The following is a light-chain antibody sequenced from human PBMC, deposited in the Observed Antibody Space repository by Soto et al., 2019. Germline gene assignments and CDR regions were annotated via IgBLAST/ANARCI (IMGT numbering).Light chain of an antibody. J-gene: IGKJ1*01. CDR3: QQYNSYATWT. CDR2: DAS. V-gene: IGKV1-5*01. CDR1: QSISSW. Sequence: DIQMTQSPSTLSASVGDRVTISCRASQSISSWLACYQQQPPKAPKLLIYDASSLESGVPSTFSGSGSGTEFTLTISSLQPDDFATYYCQQYNSYATWTFGQGTKVDI.